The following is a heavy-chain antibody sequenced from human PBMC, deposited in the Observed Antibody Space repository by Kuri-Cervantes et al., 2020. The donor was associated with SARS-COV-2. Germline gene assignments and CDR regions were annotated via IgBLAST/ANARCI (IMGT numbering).Heavy chain of an antibody. D-gene: IGHD3/OR15-3a*01. CDR3: ARGTYTYYDFWRGPYFDY. J-gene: IGHJ4*02. V-gene: IGHV4-38-2*02. CDR2: IYHSGST. CDR1: GYSISSGYY. Sequence: SETLSLTCTVSGYSISSGYYWGWIRRPPGKGLEWIGSIYHSGSTYYNPSLKSRVTISVDTSKNQFSLKLNSVTAADTAVYYCARGTYTYYDFWRGPYFDYWGQGNLVTVSS.